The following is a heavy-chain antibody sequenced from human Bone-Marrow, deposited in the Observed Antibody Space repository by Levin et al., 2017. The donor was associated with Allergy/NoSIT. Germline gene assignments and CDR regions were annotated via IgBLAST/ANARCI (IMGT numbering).Heavy chain of an antibody. J-gene: IGHJ6*02. CDR1: GFTVSSNY. CDR3: ARDLVLPNRGPYYYYGMDV. D-gene: IGHD1-14*01. CDR2: IYSGGST. Sequence: GESLKISCAASGFTVSSNYMSWVRQAPGKGLEWVSVIYSGGSTYYADSVKGRFTISRDNSKNTLYLQMNSLRAEDTAVYYCARDLVLPNRGPYYYYGMDVWGQGTTVTVSS. V-gene: IGHV3-53*01.